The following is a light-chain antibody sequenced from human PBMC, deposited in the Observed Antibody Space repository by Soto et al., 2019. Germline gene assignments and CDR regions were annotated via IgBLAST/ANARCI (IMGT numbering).Light chain of an antibody. Sequence: QSVLTQPPSVSAAPGQKVTISCSGSSSNIGGNSVSWHQQLSGTAPKLLIYDDNKRPTGIPDRFSGSKSGTSATLGITGFQTGDEADYYCGSWDSSLSAYVFGTGTKVTVL. CDR2: DDN. CDR1: SSNIGGNS. J-gene: IGLJ1*01. CDR3: GSWDSSLSAYV. V-gene: IGLV1-51*01.